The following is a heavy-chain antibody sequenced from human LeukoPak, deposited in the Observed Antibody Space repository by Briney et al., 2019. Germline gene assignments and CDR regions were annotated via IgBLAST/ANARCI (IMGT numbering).Heavy chain of an antibody. V-gene: IGHV1-69*05. CDR3: ASENSHTGYYYYMDV. Sequence: SVKVSCKASGGTFSSYAISWVRQAPGQGLEWMGGIIPIFGTANYAQKFQGRVTITTDESTSTAYMQLSSLRSEDTAVYYCASENSHTGYYYYMDVWGKGTTVTVSS. CDR1: GGTFSSYA. J-gene: IGHJ6*03. CDR2: IIPIFGTA. D-gene: IGHD4-17*01.